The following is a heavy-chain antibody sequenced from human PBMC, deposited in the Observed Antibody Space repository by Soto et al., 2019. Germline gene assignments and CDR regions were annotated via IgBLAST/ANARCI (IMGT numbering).Heavy chain of an antibody. V-gene: IGHV1-2*02. D-gene: IGHD2-15*01. Sequence: ASVKVSCKASGYTFTGYYMHWVRQAPGQGLEWMGWINPNSGGTNYAQKFQGRVTMTRDTSISTAYMELSRLRSDDTAVYYCARFGFSCSGGSCNDYWGQGTLVTVSS. CDR2: INPNSGGT. J-gene: IGHJ4*02. CDR1: GYTFTGYY. CDR3: ARFGFSCSGGSCNDY.